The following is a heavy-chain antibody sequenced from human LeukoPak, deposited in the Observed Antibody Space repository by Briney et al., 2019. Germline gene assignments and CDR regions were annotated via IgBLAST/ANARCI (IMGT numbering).Heavy chain of an antibody. J-gene: IGHJ3*02. Sequence: GASVKVSCKVSGYTLTELSMHWVRQAPGKGLEWMGGFDPEDGETIYAQKFQGRVTMTEDTSTDTAYMELSSLRSEDTAVYYCATGVGATDAFDIWGQGTMVTVSS. CDR2: FDPEDGET. D-gene: IGHD1-26*01. CDR3: ATGVGATDAFDI. CDR1: GYTLTELS. V-gene: IGHV1-24*01.